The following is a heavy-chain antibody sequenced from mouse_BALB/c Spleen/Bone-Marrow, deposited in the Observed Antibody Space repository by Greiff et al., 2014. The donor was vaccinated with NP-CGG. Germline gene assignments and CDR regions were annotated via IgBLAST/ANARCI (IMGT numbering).Heavy chain of an antibody. J-gene: IGHJ1*01. Sequence: VMLVESGPGLVAPSQSLSITCTVSGFSFSRYSVHWVRQPPGKGLKWLGMIWGGGSTDYNSALKSRLSISKDNSKSQVFLKMNSLQTEDTAMYYCARFLDYDGGDWYFDVWGAGTSVTVSS. CDR1: GFSFSRYS. CDR3: ARFLDYDGGDWYFDV. D-gene: IGHD2-4*01. V-gene: IGHV2-6-4*01. CDR2: IWGGGST.